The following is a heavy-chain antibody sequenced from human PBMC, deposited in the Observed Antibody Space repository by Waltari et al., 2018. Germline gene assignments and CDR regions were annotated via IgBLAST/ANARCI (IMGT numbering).Heavy chain of an antibody. Sequence: QVQLQESGPGLVKPSETLSLTCTVSGASTSRYYWSWIRQPPGKRLEWLGFFYYTGGTNYNPSLRGRVTMSVDPSKNHFSLKLSSVTAADTAVYYCARHATLDYFDNWGQGTLVTVSS. J-gene: IGHJ4*02. CDR2: FYYTGGT. V-gene: IGHV4-59*08. CDR1: GASTSRYY. CDR3: ARHATLDYFDN.